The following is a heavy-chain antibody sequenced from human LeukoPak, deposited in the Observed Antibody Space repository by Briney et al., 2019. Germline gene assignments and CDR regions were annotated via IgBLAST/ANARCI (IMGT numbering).Heavy chain of an antibody. D-gene: IGHD3-16*01. Sequence: GGSLRLSCAASGFTFSSHWMHWVRRAPGKGLVWVSRIKGDGSSTSYADSEKGRLTISRDNAKNTLYLQMNSLRGEDTAVYYCARGIPNSYGKDYWGQGTLVTVSS. CDR3: ARGIPNSYGKDY. CDR2: IKGDGSST. CDR1: GFTFSSHW. J-gene: IGHJ4*02. V-gene: IGHV3-74*01.